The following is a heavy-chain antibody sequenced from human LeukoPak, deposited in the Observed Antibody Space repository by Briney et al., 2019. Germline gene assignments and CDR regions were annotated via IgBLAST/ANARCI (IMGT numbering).Heavy chain of an antibody. CDR1: GYTFTDYY. CDR2: INPKSGGT. Sequence: ASVKVSCKASGYTFTDYYMHWVRQAPGQGLEWMGWINPKSGGTNYAQNFQGRVTMTRDTSISTAYMELSGLRSDDRAVYYCVRDAIAAAGTGGWGRGTLVTVSS. J-gene: IGHJ4*02. D-gene: IGHD6-13*01. V-gene: IGHV1-2*02. CDR3: VRDAIAAAGTGG.